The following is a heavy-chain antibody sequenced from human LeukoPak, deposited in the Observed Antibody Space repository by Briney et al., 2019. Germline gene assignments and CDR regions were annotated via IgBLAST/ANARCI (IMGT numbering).Heavy chain of an antibody. CDR3: ARDLALDAFDI. CDR2: IHSNSGSI. V-gene: IGHV3-21*01. Sequence: GGSLRLSCAASGFNFTNYNMNWVRQAPGRGLEWVSSIHSNSGSIYYADSLKGRFTISRDNAKNSLYLQMNSLRAEDTAVYYCARDLALDAFDIWGQGTMVSVSA. CDR1: GFNFTNYN. J-gene: IGHJ3*02.